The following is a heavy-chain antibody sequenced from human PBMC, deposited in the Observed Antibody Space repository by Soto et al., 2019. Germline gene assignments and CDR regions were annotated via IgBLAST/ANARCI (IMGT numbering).Heavy chain of an antibody. V-gene: IGHV1-18*01. J-gene: IGHJ4*02. D-gene: IGHD2-15*01. CDR3: ARVVPALTMVVDAHLPLDY. CDR1: GYTFTSYG. Sequence: ASVKVSCKASGYTFTSYGISWVRQAPGQGLEWMGWISAYNGNTNYAQKLQGRVTMTTDTSTSTAYMELRSLRSDDTAVYYCARVVPALTMVVDAHLPLDYWGQGTLVTVSS. CDR2: ISAYNGNT.